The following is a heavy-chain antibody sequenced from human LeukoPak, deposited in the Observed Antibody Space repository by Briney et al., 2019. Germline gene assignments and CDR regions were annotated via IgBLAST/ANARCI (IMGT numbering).Heavy chain of an antibody. D-gene: IGHD3-16*01. V-gene: IGHV3-21*01. Sequence: GGSLRLSCAASGFTFSSYSMNWVRQAPGKGLEWVSSISSSSSYIYYADSVKSRFTISRDNAKNSLYLQMNSLRAEDTAVYYCAGGRHDYYYMDVWGKGTTVTVSS. J-gene: IGHJ6*03. CDR2: ISSSSSYI. CDR3: AGGRHDYYYMDV. CDR1: GFTFSSYS.